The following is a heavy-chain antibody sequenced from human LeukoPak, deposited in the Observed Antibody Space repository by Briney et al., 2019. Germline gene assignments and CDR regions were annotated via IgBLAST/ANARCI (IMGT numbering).Heavy chain of an antibody. CDR2: IYWNDDK. V-gene: IGHV2-5*01. J-gene: IGHJ5*02. CDR1: GFSLSTSGVG. D-gene: IGHD6-13*01. Sequence: ESGPTLVNPTQTLTLTCTFSGFSLSTSGVGVGWIRQPPGKALEWLALIYWNDDKRYSPSLKSRLTITKDTSKNQVVHTMTNMDPVDTATYYCAHNLKTAAGPNWFDPWGQGTLVTVSS. CDR3: AHNLKTAAGPNWFDP.